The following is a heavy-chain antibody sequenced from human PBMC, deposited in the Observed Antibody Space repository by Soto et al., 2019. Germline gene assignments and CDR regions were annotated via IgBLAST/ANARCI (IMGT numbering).Heavy chain of an antibody. CDR1: GYTFTSYD. V-gene: IGHV1-8*01. CDR2: MNPNSGNT. CDR3: ARSLSMIWGSYRFPYYYYMDV. D-gene: IGHD3-16*02. J-gene: IGHJ6*03. Sequence: GASVKVSCKASGYTFTSYDINWVRQATGQGLEWMGGMNPNSGNTGYAQKFQGRVTMTRNTSISTAYMELSSLRSEDTAVYYCARSLSMIWGSYRFPYYYYMDVWGKGTTVTVSS.